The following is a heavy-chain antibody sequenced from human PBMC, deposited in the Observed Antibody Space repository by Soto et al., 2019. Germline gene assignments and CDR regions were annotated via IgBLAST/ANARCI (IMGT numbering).Heavy chain of an antibody. CDR1: GGSISSYY. V-gene: IGHV4-59*01. CDR3: ARARGAYSSGWYKLNWFDP. Sequence: PSETLSLTCTVSGGSISSYYWSWIRQPPGKGLEWIGYIYYSGSTNYNPSLKSRVTISVDTSKNQFSLKLSSLRSEDTAVYYCARARGAYSSGWYKLNWFDPWGQGTLVTVSS. D-gene: IGHD6-19*01. CDR2: IYYSGST. J-gene: IGHJ5*02.